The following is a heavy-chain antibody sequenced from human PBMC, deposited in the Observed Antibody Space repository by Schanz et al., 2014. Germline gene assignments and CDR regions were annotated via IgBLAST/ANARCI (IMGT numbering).Heavy chain of an antibody. D-gene: IGHD2-21*01. CDR1: GFAFSAYS. J-gene: IGHJ4*02. V-gene: IGHV3-21*01. CDR2: ISSSGSYI. Sequence: EVQLVESGGGLVKPGGSLRLSCAASGFAFSAYSMNWVRQAPGKGLEWVSSISSSGSYIYFPDSVKGRFTISRDNAKNSLYLQMNSLRAEDTAVYYCAREDCSATSCYFRYWGQGTLVTVSS. CDR3: AREDCSATSCYFRY.